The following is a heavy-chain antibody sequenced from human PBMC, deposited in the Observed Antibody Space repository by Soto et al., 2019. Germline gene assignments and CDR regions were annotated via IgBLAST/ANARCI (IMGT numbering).Heavy chain of an antibody. CDR2: IGSRTSDI. V-gene: IGHV3-21*01. Sequence: GGSLRVSCAASGFTLIRHTMNWVRQAPGKGLAWVSFIGSRTSDIYYADSVKGRFTISRDNAKNSLYLDLTRLRAEDTAVYFCVRDYYDTSGYPNTFDMWGQGTMVTVS. CDR1: GFTLIRHT. J-gene: IGHJ3*02. D-gene: IGHD3-22*01. CDR3: VRDYYDTSGYPNTFDM.